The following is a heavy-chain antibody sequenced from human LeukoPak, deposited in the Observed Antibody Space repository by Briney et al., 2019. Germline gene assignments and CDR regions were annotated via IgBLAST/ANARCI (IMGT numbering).Heavy chain of an antibody. CDR3: AAYCSTTTCYPM. CDR2: IRFDGSYK. J-gene: IGHJ4*02. D-gene: IGHD2-2*01. CDR1: GFTFSSYG. Sequence: GSLRLSCAASGFTFSSYGMHWVRQAPGKGLECVAFIRFDGSYKYYADSVKGRFTISRDNSKNTLYLEMNSLRAEDTAVYYCAAYCSTTTCYPMWGQGTLVTVSS. V-gene: IGHV3-30*02.